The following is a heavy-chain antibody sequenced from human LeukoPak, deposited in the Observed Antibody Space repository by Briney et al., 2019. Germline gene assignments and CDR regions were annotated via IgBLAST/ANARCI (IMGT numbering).Heavy chain of an antibody. D-gene: IGHD3-10*01. Sequence: VASVKVSCKASGYTFTGYYMHWVRQAPGQGLEWMGWINPNSGGTNYAQKFQGWVTMTRDTSISTAYMELSRLRSDDTAVYYCARVKLVRGVIDAFDIWGQGTMVTVSS. CDR2: INPNSGGT. J-gene: IGHJ3*02. V-gene: IGHV1-2*04. CDR1: GYTFTGYY. CDR3: ARVKLVRGVIDAFDI.